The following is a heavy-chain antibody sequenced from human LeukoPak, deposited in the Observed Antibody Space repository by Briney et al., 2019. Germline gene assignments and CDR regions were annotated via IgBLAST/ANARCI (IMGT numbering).Heavy chain of an antibody. V-gene: IGHV7-4-1*02. CDR1: GYSFSGYG. D-gene: IGHD6-6*01. J-gene: IGHJ4*02. Sequence: ASVKVSCKASGYSFSGYGMLWVRQAPGQGLEYMGWINTNTGNPTYAQGFTGRFVFSLDTSVNTAYLQISSLMAEDSAVYYCARAGAARLRHDYWGQGTLVTVSS. CDR3: ARAGAARLRHDY. CDR2: INTNTGNP.